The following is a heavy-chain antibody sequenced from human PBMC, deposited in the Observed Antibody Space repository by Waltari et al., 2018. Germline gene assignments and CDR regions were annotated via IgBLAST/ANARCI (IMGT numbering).Heavy chain of an antibody. V-gene: IGHV1-18*01. Sequence: SWVRQAPGQGLEWMGWISAYNGNTNYAQKLQGRVTMTTDTSTSTAYMELRSLRSDDTAVYYCARVTTVTTEGGGQFDLWGRGTLVTVSS. CDR3: ARVTTVTTEGGGQFDL. CDR2: ISAYNGNT. J-gene: IGHJ2*01. D-gene: IGHD4-17*01.